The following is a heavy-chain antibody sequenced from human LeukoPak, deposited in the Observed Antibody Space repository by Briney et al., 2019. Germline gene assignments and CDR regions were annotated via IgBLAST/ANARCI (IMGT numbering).Heavy chain of an antibody. CDR2: ISSSSNYI. V-gene: IGHV3-21*01. D-gene: IGHD1-26*01. J-gene: IGHJ3*02. CDR3: ARDVGASAPDALDI. CDR1: GFTFSTYN. Sequence: PGGSLRLSCAASGFTFSTYNMNWVRQAPGKGLEWVSSISSSSNYIYYADSVKGRFTISRDNAKNSLYLQMNGLRAEDTDVYYCARDVGASAPDALDIWGQGTMVTVSS.